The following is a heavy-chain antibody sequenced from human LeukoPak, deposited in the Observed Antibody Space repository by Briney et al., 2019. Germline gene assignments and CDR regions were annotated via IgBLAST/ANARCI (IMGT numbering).Heavy chain of an antibody. CDR1: GYTFTGYY. CDR3: ARDPGSSSPIDY. CDR2: INPNSGGT. Sequence: VASVKVSCKASGYTFTGYYMHWVRQAPGQGLEWMGWINPNSGGTNYAQKFQGRVTMTRGTSISTAYMELSRLRAEDTAVYYCARDPGSSSPIDYWGQGTLVTVSS. D-gene: IGHD6-13*01. J-gene: IGHJ4*02. V-gene: IGHV1-2*02.